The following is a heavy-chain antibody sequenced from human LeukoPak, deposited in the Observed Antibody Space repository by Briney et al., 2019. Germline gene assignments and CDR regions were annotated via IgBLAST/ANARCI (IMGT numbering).Heavy chain of an antibody. V-gene: IGHV3-23*01. CDR1: RFTFSNYA. J-gene: IGHJ5*02. D-gene: IGHD6-19*01. CDR3: ASFERTVAGPYNWFDP. CDR2: ISDSGSDT. Sequence: GGSLRLSCAAFRFTFSNYAMRWVRQAPGKGLEWVSAISDSGSDTYYADSVNALFTISRDNSKNTLYLPINSLRAEDTAVYYCASFERTVAGPYNWFDPWGQGTLVTVSS.